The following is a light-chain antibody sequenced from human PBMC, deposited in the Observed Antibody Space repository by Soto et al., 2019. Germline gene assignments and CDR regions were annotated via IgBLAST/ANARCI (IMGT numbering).Light chain of an antibody. Sequence: DLQMTQSPSTLSASVGDRATITCRASQSISSWLAWYQQKPGKAPKLLIYDASSLESGVPSRFSGSGSGTEFTLTISSLQPDDFATYYFQQYKSYPYTFGQGTKLEIK. J-gene: IGKJ2*01. CDR2: DAS. CDR1: QSISSW. V-gene: IGKV1-5*01. CDR3: QQYKSYPYT.